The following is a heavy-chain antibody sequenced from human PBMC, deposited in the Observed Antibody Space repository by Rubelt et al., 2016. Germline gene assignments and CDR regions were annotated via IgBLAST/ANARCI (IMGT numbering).Heavy chain of an antibody. D-gene: IGHD2-15*01. CDR3: ARTVGPVVGDAFDI. J-gene: IGHJ3*02. CDR2: ISSSGST. Sequence: QLQLQESGPGLVKPSETLSLTCSVSGGSISSNIGDYYWGWIRQSPGKGLEWIGFISSSGSTNYNPSLKSRVSISVDTSKNQFSLKLSSVTAADTAVYYCARTVGPVVGDAFDIWGQGTMVTVSS. V-gene: IGHV4-61*05. CDR1: GGSISSNIGDYY.